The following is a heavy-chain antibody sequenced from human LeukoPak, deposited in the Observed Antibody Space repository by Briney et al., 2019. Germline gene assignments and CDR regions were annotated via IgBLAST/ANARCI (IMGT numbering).Heavy chain of an antibody. D-gene: IGHD6-13*01. CDR3: ARVGPTIIAAAAAPYFDY. J-gene: IGHJ4*02. V-gene: IGHV4-34*01. CDR2: INHSGST. CDR1: GGSFSGYY. Sequence: SETLSLTCAVYGGSFSGYYWSWIRQPPGKGLEWIGEINHSGSTNYNPSLKSRVTISVDTSKNQFSLKLSSVTAADTAVYYCARVGPTIIAAAAAPYFDYWGQGTLVTVSS.